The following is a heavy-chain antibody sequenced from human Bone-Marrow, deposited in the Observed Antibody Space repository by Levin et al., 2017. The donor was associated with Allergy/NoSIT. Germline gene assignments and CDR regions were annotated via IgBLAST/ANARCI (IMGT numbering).Heavy chain of an antibody. D-gene: IGHD3-22*01. CDR3: ARMREDMYYDSSGYYYLDA. CDR2: ISYSGSP. CDR1: GASIGSYY. Sequence: NPGGSLRLSCSVSGASIGSYYWSWIRQSPGKGLEWIGYISYSGSPNYNPSLKSRVTIPLDISKNQFSLSLRSVTAADTAVYYCARMREDMYYDSSGYYYLDAWGQGTLVTVSS. J-gene: IGHJ4*02. V-gene: IGHV4-59*12.